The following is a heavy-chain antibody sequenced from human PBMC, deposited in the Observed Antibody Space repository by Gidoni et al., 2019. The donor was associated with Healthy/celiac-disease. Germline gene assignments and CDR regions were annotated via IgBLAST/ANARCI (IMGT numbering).Heavy chain of an antibody. CDR1: GLTFSSYE. V-gene: IGHV3-48*03. CDR2: ISSSGSTI. J-gene: IGHJ4*02. Sequence: EVQLVEPGGGLVQPGGSLRLSCAASGLTFSSYEMNWVRQSPGKGLEWVAYISSSGSTIYYADSVKGRFTISRDNAKNSLYLQMNSLRAEDTAVYYCVLGTIFGVTFDYWGQGTLVTVSS. CDR3: VLGTIFGVTFDY. D-gene: IGHD3-3*01.